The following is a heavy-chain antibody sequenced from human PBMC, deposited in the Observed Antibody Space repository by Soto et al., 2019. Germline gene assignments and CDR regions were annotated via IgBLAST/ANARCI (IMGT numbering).Heavy chain of an antibody. V-gene: IGHV3-33*01. Sequence: QVQLVESGGGVVQPGRSLRLSCAASGFSFTNHGMHWVRQTPGKGLEWVAVIWYDGSNKYYADSVKGRFTISRDTSKNTLYMQMNSLRAEDTAVYYCARRAGYQLIVDGGWFDPWGQGTMFTVYS. J-gene: IGHJ5*02. CDR2: IWYDGSNK. CDR3: ARRAGYQLIVDGGWFDP. D-gene: IGHD2-2*01. CDR1: GFSFTNHG.